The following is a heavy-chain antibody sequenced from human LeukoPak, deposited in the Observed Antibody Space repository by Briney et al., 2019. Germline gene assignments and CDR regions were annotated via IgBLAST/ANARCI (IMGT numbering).Heavy chain of an antibody. V-gene: IGHV3-30*02. CDR1: GFTFSSYG. CDR3: ARVSEGSSWNYFDY. D-gene: IGHD6-13*01. CDR2: IRYDGSNK. Sequence: GGSLRLSCAASGFTFSSYGMHWVRQAPGKGLEWVAFIRYDGSNKYYADSVKGRFTISRDNSKNTLYLQMNSLRAEDTAVYYCARVSEGSSWNYFDYWGQGTLVTVSS. J-gene: IGHJ4*02.